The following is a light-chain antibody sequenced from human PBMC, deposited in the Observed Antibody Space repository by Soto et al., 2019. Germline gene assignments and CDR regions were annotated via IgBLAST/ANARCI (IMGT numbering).Light chain of an antibody. CDR3: QQYINWPPLT. V-gene: IGKV3-15*01. CDR2: GAS. Sequence: EIVMTQSPATLSVSPGERDTLSCRASQSVSSNFAWYQQKPGQALSLLIYGASTRATGVPGWFSGSGSGTEFTLTISSLESEDFAVYYCQQYINWPPLTFGQGTKVEIK. CDR1: QSVSSN. J-gene: IGKJ1*01.